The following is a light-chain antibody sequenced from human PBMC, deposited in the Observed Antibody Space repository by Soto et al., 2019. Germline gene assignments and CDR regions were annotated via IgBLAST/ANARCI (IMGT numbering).Light chain of an antibody. J-gene: IGKJ5*01. V-gene: IGKV1-27*01. Sequence: IQMTQSPSSVSASVGDRVTITCRASQDIGIYLAWYQQRPGTVPKLLIYSASTLQSGFPSRFSGSGSGTDFTLTISSLQPEDVATYYCQRYNSVPVTFGQGTRLEIK. CDR2: SAS. CDR3: QRYNSVPVT. CDR1: QDIGIY.